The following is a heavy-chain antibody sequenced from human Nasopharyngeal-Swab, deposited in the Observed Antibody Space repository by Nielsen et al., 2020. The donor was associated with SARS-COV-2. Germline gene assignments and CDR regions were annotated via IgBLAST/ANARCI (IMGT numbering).Heavy chain of an antibody. Sequence: ASVKVSCKASGDPFIGYYLHWVRQAPGQGLEWMAWIRTYNGDTRYAQNFQGRVTVTTDTSTTTAYMEVRSLRSDDTAVYYCARVPVYSGTYYAFDIWGQGTMVTVSS. CDR2: IRTYNGDT. CDR3: ARVPVYSGTYYAFDI. J-gene: IGHJ3*02. D-gene: IGHD1-26*01. V-gene: IGHV1-18*04. CDR1: GDPFIGYY.